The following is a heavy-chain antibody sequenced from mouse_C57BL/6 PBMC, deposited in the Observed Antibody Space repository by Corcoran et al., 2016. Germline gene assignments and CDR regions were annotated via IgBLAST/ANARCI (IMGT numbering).Heavy chain of an antibody. Sequence: EVQLQQSGPELVKPGASVKLSCKASGYTFTDYYMNWVKQSHGKSLEWIGDINPNNGGTSYNQKFKGKATLTVDKSSSTAYMELRSLTSEDSAVYYCARCTTVVATDWYFDFWGTGTTVTVSS. CDR3: ARCTTVVATDWYFDF. CDR1: GYTFTDYY. CDR2: INPNNGGT. V-gene: IGHV1-26*01. D-gene: IGHD1-1*01. J-gene: IGHJ1*03.